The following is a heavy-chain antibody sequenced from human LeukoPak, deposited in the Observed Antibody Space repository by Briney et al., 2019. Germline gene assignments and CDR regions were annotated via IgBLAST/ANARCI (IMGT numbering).Heavy chain of an antibody. Sequence: SQTLSLTCAISGDSVSSNSAAWNWIRQSPSRGLEWLGRTYYRSKWYNDYAVSVKSRITINPDTSKNQFSLKLSSVTAADTAVYYCARDTKWELLSNWFDPWGQGTLVTVSS. CDR1: GDSVSSNSAA. CDR3: ARDTKWELLSNWFDP. J-gene: IGHJ5*02. D-gene: IGHD1-26*01. CDR2: TYYRSKWYN. V-gene: IGHV6-1*01.